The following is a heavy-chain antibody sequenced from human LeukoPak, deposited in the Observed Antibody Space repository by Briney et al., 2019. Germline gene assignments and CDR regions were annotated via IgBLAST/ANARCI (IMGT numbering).Heavy chain of an antibody. D-gene: IGHD2-21*02. V-gene: IGHV4-34*01. CDR3: AMLLAYCGGDCLGSDY. CDR1: GGSFSGYY. Sequence: SETLSLTCAVYGGSFSGYYWSWIRQPPGKGLEWIGEINHSGSTNYNPSLKSRVTISVDTSKNQFSPKLSSVTAADTAVYYCAMLLAYCGGDCLGSDYWGQGTLVTVSS. CDR2: INHSGST. J-gene: IGHJ4*02.